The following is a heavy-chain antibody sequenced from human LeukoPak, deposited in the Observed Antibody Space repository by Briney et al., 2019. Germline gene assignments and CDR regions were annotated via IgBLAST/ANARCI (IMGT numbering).Heavy chain of an antibody. J-gene: IGHJ4*02. CDR2: MSPNSGNT. Sequence: ASVKVSCKASGYISTSYDINWVRQATGQGPEWMGWMSPNSGNTGYAQKFQGRVTMTRSTSMSTAYMELSSLRSEDTAVYYCARGPPNWGYDYWGQGTLVTVSS. CDR3: ARGPPNWGYDY. V-gene: IGHV1-8*01. CDR1: GYISTSYD. D-gene: IGHD7-27*01.